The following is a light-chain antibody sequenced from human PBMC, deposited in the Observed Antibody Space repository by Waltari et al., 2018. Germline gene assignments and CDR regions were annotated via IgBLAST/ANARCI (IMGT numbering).Light chain of an antibody. J-gene: IGLJ1*01. CDR1: SNDVAGYNY. CDR2: EVN. Sequence: QSALTQPPSASGSPGQSLTISCTGTSNDVAGYNYVSWYQQYPGKVPKLLIYEVNKRPSGVPDRFSGSKSGNTASLTVSGLQAEDEATYYCTSYAGINNLVFGTGTKVTVL. CDR3: TSYAGINNLV. V-gene: IGLV2-8*01.